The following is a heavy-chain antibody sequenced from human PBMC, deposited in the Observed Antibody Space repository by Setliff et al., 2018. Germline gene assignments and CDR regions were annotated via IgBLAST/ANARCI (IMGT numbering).Heavy chain of an antibody. CDR2: IFYSDTA. D-gene: IGHD3-10*01. CDR1: GGSIGPHY. J-gene: IGHJ6*03. V-gene: IGHV4-59*11. Sequence: SETLSLTCTVSGGSIGPHYWSWIRQAPGKGLEWIGHIFYSDTAKYNPSLESRAAISVDSSKNQFPLKLRSVTAADTAVYYCARDRSTVIRGVTSFSYYYMDVWGGGTTVTVSS. CDR3: ARDRSTVIRGVTSFSYYYMDV.